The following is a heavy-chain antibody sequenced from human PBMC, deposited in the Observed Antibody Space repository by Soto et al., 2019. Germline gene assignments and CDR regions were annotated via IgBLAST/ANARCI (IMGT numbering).Heavy chain of an antibody. J-gene: IGHJ6*02. CDR1: GFTFSSYS. CDR3: ARDGSGRGFYYGMDV. Sequence: ESGGGLVKPGGSLRLSCAASGFTFSSYSMNWVRQAPGKGLEWVSSISSSSSYIYYADSVKGRFTISRDNAKNSLYLQMNSLRAEDTAVYYCARDGSGRGFYYGMDVWGQGTTVTVSS. D-gene: IGHD2-21*01. V-gene: IGHV3-21*01. CDR2: ISSSSSYI.